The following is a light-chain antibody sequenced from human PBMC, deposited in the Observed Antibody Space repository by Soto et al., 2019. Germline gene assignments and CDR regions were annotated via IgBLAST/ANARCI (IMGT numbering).Light chain of an antibody. CDR3: QSYDSSLSGWV. CDR2: GNT. CDR1: SSNIGAGYD. J-gene: IGLJ3*02. Sequence: QSVLTQPPSVSGAPGQRVTISCSGSSSNIGAGYDVQWYQQLPGTAPKLLIYGNTNRPSGVPDRFSGSKSGTSASLAITGLQAEDEADYYRQSYDSSLSGWVFGGGTKLTVL. V-gene: IGLV1-40*01.